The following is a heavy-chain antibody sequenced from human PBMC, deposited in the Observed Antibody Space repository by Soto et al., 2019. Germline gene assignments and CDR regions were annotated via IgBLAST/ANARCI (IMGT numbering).Heavy chain of an antibody. CDR3: AREKEGLSYFDY. Sequence: QVQLQESGPGLVKPSQTLSLTCTVSGGSISSGGYYWSWIRQHPGKGLEWIGYIYYSGSTYYNPYLKSRVTISVDTSKNQFSLKLSSVTAADTAVYYCAREKEGLSYFDYWGQGTLVTVSS. V-gene: IGHV4-31*03. D-gene: IGHD2-21*02. CDR1: GGSISSGGYY. CDR2: IYYSGST. J-gene: IGHJ4*02.